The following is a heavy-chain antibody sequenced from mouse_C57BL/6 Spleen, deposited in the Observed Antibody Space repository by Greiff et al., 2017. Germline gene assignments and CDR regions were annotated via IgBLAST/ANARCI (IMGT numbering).Heavy chain of an antibody. CDR1: GYAFSSYW. CDR3: ARGDTTAPFAY. V-gene: IGHV1-80*01. Sequence: QVQLQQSGAELVKPGASVKISCKASGYAFSSYWMNWVKQRPGKGLEWIGTIYPGDGDTNYNRKVKGKATLTADKSSSTAYMQLSSLTSEDSAVYFCARGDTTAPFAYWGQGTLVTVSA. CDR2: IYPGDGDT. D-gene: IGHD1-2*01. J-gene: IGHJ3*01.